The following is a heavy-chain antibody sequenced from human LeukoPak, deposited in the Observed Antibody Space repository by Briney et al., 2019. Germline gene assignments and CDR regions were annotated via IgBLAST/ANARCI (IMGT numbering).Heavy chain of an antibody. Sequence: SGTLSLTCAVSGGSISSSNWWSWVRQPPGKGLEWIGGIYHSGSTNYNPSLKSRVTISVDKSKNQFSLKLSSVTAADTAVYYCASAVRAPGYSSSWYAFDYWGQGTLVTVSS. V-gene: IGHV4-4*02. CDR3: ASAVRAPGYSSSWYAFDY. J-gene: IGHJ4*02. CDR1: GGSISSSNW. D-gene: IGHD6-13*01. CDR2: IYHSGST.